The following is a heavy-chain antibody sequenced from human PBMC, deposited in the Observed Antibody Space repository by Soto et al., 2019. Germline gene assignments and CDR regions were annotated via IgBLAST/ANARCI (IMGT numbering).Heavy chain of an antibody. V-gene: IGHV3-21*01. Sequence: PGGSLRLSCAASVFTFSSYSMKLVRQAPGKGLEWISSISSSSSYIYYADSVKGRFTISRDNAKNSLYLQMNSLRAEDTAVYYCARDRVVVVVAATGPSAYCYGMEVWGQGTTVTVSS. CDR1: VFTFSSYS. D-gene: IGHD2-15*01. CDR2: ISSSSSYI. J-gene: IGHJ6*02. CDR3: ARDRVVVVVAATGPSAYCYGMEV.